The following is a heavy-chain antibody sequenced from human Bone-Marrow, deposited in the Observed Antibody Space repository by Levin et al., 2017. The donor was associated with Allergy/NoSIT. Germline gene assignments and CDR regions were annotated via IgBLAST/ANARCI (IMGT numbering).Heavy chain of an antibody. D-gene: IGHD3-22*01. J-gene: IGHJ3*02. CDR3: ARIYDSSGYYSEVGALDI. CDR2: ISLDGAKK. V-gene: IGHV3-30-3*01. CDR1: GFTFDSYA. Sequence: GESLKISCAASGFTFDSYAMVWVRQAPGKGLDCVAVISLDGAKKFYGDSVKGRFTISRDNSKNTLYLQMNSLRAEDTVVYYCARIYDSSGYYSEVGALDIWGQGTMVAVSS.